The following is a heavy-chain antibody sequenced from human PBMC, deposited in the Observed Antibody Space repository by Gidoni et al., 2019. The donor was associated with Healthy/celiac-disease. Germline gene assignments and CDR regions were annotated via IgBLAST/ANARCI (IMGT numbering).Heavy chain of an antibody. V-gene: IGHV1-69*01. Sequence: QVKLVQSGAEVKKPGSSVQVSCKASGGPFSSYAISWVRQAPGQGLEWMGWIIPIFGTANYAQKFKGRVTMTADESTSTAYMELSSLRSEDTAVYYCARSIAARPGPFGYWGQGTLVTVSS. D-gene: IGHD6-6*01. J-gene: IGHJ4*02. CDR3: ARSIAARPGPFGY. CDR2: IIPIFGTA. CDR1: GGPFSSYA.